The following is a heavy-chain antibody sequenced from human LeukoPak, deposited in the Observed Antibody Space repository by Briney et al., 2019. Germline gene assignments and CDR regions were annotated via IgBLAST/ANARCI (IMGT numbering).Heavy chain of an antibody. D-gene: IGHD6-13*01. CDR3: AIIAGGGAQTVDF. Sequence: SQTLSLTCTVSGFSVNSEDFYWSWIRQPPGAGLEWIGYIHSSGRTSYKTSLKSRVTMSIDTSKNQFSLKLTSVSAADTALYYCAIIAGGGAQTVDFWGQRTLVIVSS. CDR1: GFSVNSEDFY. V-gene: IGHV4-30-4*08. CDR2: IHSSGRT. J-gene: IGHJ4*02.